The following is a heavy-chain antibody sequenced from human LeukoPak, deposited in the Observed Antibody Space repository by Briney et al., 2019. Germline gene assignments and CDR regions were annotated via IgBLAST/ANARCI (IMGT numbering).Heavy chain of an antibody. D-gene: IGHD2-2*01. Sequence: ASVKVSCKASGYNIISYAISWVRQAPGQGLEWMGWISAYNGKTNYAQKFQGVVTMTTDTSTSTAYMELRSLRSDDTAVYYCATYPDCSTTNCYATAYFQHWGQGTLVTVSS. CDR1: GYNIISYA. CDR2: ISAYNGKT. V-gene: IGHV1-18*01. J-gene: IGHJ1*01. CDR3: ATYPDCSTTNCYATAYFQH.